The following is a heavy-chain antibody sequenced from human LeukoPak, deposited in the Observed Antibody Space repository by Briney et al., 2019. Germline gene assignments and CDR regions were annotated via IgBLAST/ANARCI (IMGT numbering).Heavy chain of an antibody. V-gene: IGHV4-34*01. CDR1: GGSITGGSYS. CDR3: ARGPGYPNWFDP. J-gene: IGHJ5*02. CDR2: INHGGST. D-gene: IGHD5-18*01. Sequence: SETLSLTCVVSGGSITGGSYSWSWIRQPPGKGLEWIGEINHGGSTNYNPSLKSRVTISVDTSKNQFSLKLSSVTAADTAVYYCARGPGYPNWFDPWGQGTLVTVSS.